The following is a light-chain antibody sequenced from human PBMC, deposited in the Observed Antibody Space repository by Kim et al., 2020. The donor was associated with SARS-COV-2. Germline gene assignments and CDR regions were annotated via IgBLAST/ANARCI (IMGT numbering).Light chain of an antibody. CDR2: QAS. V-gene: IGKV1-5*03. J-gene: IGKJ1*01. CDR1: QSVDGW. Sequence: DIQMTQSPSTLSAFVGNRVTISCRASQSVDGWLAWYQQKPGKAPKLLIYQASKLASGVSSRFSGSGSGTGFTLTITNLQPDDSAIYYCKQYETYWTFGPGTKVEIK. CDR3: KQYETYWT.